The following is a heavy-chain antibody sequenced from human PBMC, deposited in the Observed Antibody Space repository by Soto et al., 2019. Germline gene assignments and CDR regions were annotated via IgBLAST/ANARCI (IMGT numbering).Heavy chain of an antibody. CDR2: TYFRSRWYN. J-gene: IGHJ4*02. CDR1: GYSVSSNSAA. CDR3: ASSNSYYSQYYFDY. V-gene: IGHV6-1*01. Sequence: SQTLSLTCAISGYSVSSNSAAWNWIRQAPSRGLEWLGRTYFRSRWYNDYAVSVKSRITINPDTSKNQFSLQLNSVTPEDTAVYYCASSNSYYSQYYFDYWGQGTLVTVSS. D-gene: IGHD3-22*01.